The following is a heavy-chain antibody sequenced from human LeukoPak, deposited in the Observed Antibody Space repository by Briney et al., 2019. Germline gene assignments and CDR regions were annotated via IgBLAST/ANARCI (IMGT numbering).Heavy chain of an antibody. D-gene: IGHD1-26*01. CDR3: ARDGGWPLGARGYYYYGMDV. CDR2: ISSSSSYI. V-gene: IGHV3-21*01. J-gene: IGHJ6*02. CDR1: GFTFSSYS. Sequence: PGGSLRLSCAASGFTFSSYSMNWVRQAPGKGLEWVSSISSSSSYIYYADSVKGRFTISRDNAKNSLYLQMNSLRAEDTAVYYCARDGGWPLGARGYYYYGMDVWGQGTTVTVSS.